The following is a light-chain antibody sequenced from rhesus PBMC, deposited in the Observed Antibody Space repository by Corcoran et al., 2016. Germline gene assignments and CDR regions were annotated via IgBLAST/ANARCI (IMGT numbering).Light chain of an antibody. CDR1: SSGIASYSD. J-gene: IGLJ1*01. CDR3: CSYRSGSTYI. V-gene: IGLV2-26*02. Sequence: QAALTQPPSVSKSLGQSVTISCPGTSSGIASYSDVSWYQQHPGKAPRLLIYSVSNRPSGVSDRFSGFKSCSTASLTISGLQAEDEAIYYCCSYRSGSTYIFGAGTRLTVL. CDR2: SVS.